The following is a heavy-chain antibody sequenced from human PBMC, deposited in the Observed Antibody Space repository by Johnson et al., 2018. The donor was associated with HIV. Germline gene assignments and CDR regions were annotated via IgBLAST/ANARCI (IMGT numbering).Heavy chain of an antibody. V-gene: IGHV3-15*05. CDR3: ARGFRSAFVDSFDI. CDR2: IKSKTDGGTT. D-gene: IGHD3-3*01. CDR1: GFTFSNAW. J-gene: IGHJ3*02. Sequence: VQLVESGGGLVKPGGSLRLSCAASGFTFSNAWMSWVRQAPGKGLEWVGRIKSKTDGGTTDYAAPVKGRFTISRDNAKKSLYLQVNSLRGEDTALYYCARGFRSAFVDSFDIWGQGRMVTVSS.